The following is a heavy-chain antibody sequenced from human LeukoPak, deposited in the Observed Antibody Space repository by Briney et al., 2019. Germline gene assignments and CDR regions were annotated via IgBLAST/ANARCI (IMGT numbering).Heavy chain of an antibody. D-gene: IGHD6-19*01. V-gene: IGHV1-46*01. CDR1: GYTFTSYY. CDR2: INPSGGST. J-gene: IGHJ4*02. Sequence: ASVKVSCKASGYTFTSYYLHWVRQAPGQGLEWMGIINPSGGSTSYAQKFQGRVTMTTDTSTSTAYMELRSLRSDDTAVYYCARDYSSGWPNFDYWGQGTLVTVSS. CDR3: ARDYSSGWPNFDY.